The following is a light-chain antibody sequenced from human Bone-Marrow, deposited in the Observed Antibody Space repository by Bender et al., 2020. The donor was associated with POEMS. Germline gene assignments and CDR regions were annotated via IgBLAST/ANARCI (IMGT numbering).Light chain of an antibody. Sequence: QSALTQPASVSGSPGQSITITCTGTEVYNYNLVSWYHQHPGKAPKLMIYDVTTRPTGVYTRLSGSKSGRTASLTISGLHTGDEADYYCCTYAGSYTFVFGTGKKVTVL. V-gene: IGLV2-23*02. CDR3: CTYAGSYTFV. CDR2: DVT. CDR1: EVYNYNL. J-gene: IGLJ1*01.